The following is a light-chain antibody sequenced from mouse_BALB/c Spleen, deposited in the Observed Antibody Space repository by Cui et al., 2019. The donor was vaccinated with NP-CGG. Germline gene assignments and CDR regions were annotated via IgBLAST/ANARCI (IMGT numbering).Light chain of an antibody. J-gene: IGLJ1*01. CDR1: TGAVTTSNY. CDR2: GTN. Sequence: QAVVTQVSALTTSPGETVTLTCRSSTGAVTTSNYANWVQEKPDQLFTGLIGGTNNRAPGVPARFSGSLIGDKAALTITGAQTEDEAIYFCALWYSNHWVFGGGTKLTVL. CDR3: ALWYSNHWV. V-gene: IGLV1*01.